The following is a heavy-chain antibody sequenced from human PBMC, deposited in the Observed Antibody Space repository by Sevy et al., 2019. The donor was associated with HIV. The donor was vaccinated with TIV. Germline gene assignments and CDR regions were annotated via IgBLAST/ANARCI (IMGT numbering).Heavy chain of an antibody. V-gene: IGHV3-21*06. CDR2: ISTSSTYT. CDR3: ARGSCIGGSCHTGYHGMDV. J-gene: IGHJ6*02. D-gene: IGHD2-15*01. Sequence: GGSLRLSCAASGFIFSGYNMHWVRQAPGKGLEWVSSISTSSTYTYQADSVKGPFTISRDNAQNSVYLQMNSLRVEDTALYYCARGSCIGGSCHTGYHGMDVWGQGSTVTVSS. CDR1: GFIFSGYN.